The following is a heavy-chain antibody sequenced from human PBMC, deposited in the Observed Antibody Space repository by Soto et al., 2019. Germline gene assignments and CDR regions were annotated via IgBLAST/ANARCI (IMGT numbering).Heavy chain of an antibody. D-gene: IGHD3-10*01. J-gene: IGHJ4*02. CDR1: GGSFSGYY. V-gene: IGHV4-34*01. CDR2: INHSGST. Sequence: SETLSLTCAVYGGSFSGYYWSWIRQPPGKGLEWIGEINHSGSTNYNPSLKSQVTISVDTSKNQFSLKLSSVTAADTAVYYCARDTFSLWFGELFDYWGQGTLVTVSS. CDR3: ARDTFSLWFGELFDY.